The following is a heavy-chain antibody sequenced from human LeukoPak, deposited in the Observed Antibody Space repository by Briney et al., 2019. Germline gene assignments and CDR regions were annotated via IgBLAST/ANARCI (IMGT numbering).Heavy chain of an antibody. D-gene: IGHD4-23*01. CDR3: ARDNSIHERGWWFDP. Sequence: GASVKVSCKASGYTFINHWMHWVRQAPGQGLEWVGLINPTGTTTLYAQKFQGRIIMTRDMSTTTDYMELSSLKSDDTAVYYCARDNSIHERGWWFDPWGQGTLVTVSS. V-gene: IGHV1-46*01. CDR2: INPTGTTT. J-gene: IGHJ5*02. CDR1: GYTFINHW.